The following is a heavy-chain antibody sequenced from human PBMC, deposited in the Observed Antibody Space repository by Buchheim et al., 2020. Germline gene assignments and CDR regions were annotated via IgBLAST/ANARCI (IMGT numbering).Heavy chain of an antibody. CDR3: ARKGLVVVPAAFVRWFDP. D-gene: IGHD2-2*01. V-gene: IGHV4-34*01. CDR2: INHSGST. CDR1: GGSFSGYY. J-gene: IGHJ5*02. Sequence: QVQLQQWGAGLLKPSETLSLTCAVYGGSFSGYYWSWIRQPPGKGLEWIGEINHSGSTNYTPSLKSRVTISVDTSKNQFSLKLSSVTAADTAGYYCARKGLVVVPAAFVRWFDPWGEGTL.